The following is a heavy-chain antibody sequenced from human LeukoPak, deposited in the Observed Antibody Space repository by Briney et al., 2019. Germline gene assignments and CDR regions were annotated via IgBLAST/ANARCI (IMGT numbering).Heavy chain of an antibody. V-gene: IGHV4-39*01. CDR1: GGSISSSSYY. J-gene: IGHJ4*02. D-gene: IGHD4-11*01. Sequence: SETLSLTCTVSGGSISSSSYYWGWIRQPPGKGLEWIGSIYYSGSTYYNPSLKSRVTISVDTSKNQFSLKLSSVTAADTAVYYCARRALGNYDYWGQGTLVAVSS. CDR3: ARRALGNYDY. CDR2: IYYSGST.